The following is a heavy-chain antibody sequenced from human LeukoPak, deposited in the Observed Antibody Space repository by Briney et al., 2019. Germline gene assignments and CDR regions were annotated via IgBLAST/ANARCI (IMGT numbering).Heavy chain of an antibody. D-gene: IGHD3-10*01. CDR2: IKQDGSEK. CDR3: ARDRRGYYGTFYMDV. CDR1: GFTFSRFW. J-gene: IGHJ6*03. V-gene: IGHV3-7*01. Sequence: QAGGSLRLSCAASGFTFSRFWMSWVRQAPGKGLEWMANIKQDGSEKYYVDSVKGRFTISRDNAKNSLYLQMNSLRAEDTAVYYCARDRRGYYGTFYMDVWGKGTTVTISS.